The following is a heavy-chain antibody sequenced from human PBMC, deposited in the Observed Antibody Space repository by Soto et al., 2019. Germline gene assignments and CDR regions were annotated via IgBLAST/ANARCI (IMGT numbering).Heavy chain of an antibody. CDR3: ARDALQYYDSDGGHAG. CDR1: GGTFSSYA. J-gene: IGHJ4*02. Sequence: SVQVSFKASGGTFSSYASSWVRQAPGQGLEWMGGIIPIFGTANYAQKFQGRVTITADKSTSTAYMEMSSLRDEDTAIYYCARDALQYYDSDGGHAGWGPGTLVTVSS. V-gene: IGHV1-69*06. D-gene: IGHD3-16*01. CDR2: IIPIFGTA.